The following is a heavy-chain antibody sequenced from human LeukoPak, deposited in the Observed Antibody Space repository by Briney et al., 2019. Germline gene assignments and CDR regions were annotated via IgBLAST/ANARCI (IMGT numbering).Heavy chain of an antibody. Sequence: GGSLRLSCAASGFTFSSYWMSWVRQAPGKGLEWVANIKQDESEKYYVDSVKGRFTISRDNAKNSLYLQTNSLRAEDTAVYYCARVEDYDILTGFDYWGQGTLVTVSS. CDR3: ARVEDYDILTGFDY. D-gene: IGHD3-9*01. CDR1: GFTFSSYW. J-gene: IGHJ4*02. CDR2: IKQDESEK. V-gene: IGHV3-7*01.